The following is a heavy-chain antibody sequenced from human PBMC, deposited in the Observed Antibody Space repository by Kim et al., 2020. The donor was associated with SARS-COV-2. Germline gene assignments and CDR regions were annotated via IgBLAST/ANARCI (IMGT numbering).Heavy chain of an antibody. J-gene: IGHJ4*02. D-gene: IGHD3-22*01. CDR3: ARDHNYYDSSGVFDY. Sequence: GGSLRLSCAASGFTFSSYAMHWVRQAPGKGLEWVAVISYDGSNKYYADSVKGRFTISRDNSKNTLYLQMNSLRAEDTAVYYCARDHNYYDSSGVFDYWGQGTLVTVSS. CDR2: ISYDGSNK. V-gene: IGHV3-30*04. CDR1: GFTFSSYA.